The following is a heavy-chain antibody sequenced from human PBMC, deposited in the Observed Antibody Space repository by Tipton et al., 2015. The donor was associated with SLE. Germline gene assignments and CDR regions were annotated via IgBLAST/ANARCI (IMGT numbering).Heavy chain of an antibody. J-gene: IGHJ4*02. D-gene: IGHD3-3*01. Sequence: TLSLTCTVSGGSISGGGYYWSWIRQHPGNGLEWIGYIYNTGTTYFSPSLKSRVTLSLHTSKSQFSLKLTSVTAADTALYYCANSFFGSPALFDHWGQGILVAVSS. CDR3: ANSFFGSPALFDH. CDR2: IYNTGTT. V-gene: IGHV4-31*03. CDR1: GGSISGGGYY.